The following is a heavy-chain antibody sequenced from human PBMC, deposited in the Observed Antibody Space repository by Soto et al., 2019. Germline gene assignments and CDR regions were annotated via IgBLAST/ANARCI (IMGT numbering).Heavy chain of an antibody. CDR2: ISGSGGST. V-gene: IGHV3-23*01. CDR3: AKDGQRGNGYFDY. D-gene: IGHD3-10*01. CDR1: GFTFSSYA. J-gene: IGHJ4*02. Sequence: EVQLLESGGGLVQPGGSLRLSCAASGFTFSSYAMSWVRQAPGKGLEWVSAISGSGGSTYYADSVKGRFTISRDNSKNTLYLQMNSLRDEDTAVYYCAKDGQRGNGYFDYWGQGTLVTVSS.